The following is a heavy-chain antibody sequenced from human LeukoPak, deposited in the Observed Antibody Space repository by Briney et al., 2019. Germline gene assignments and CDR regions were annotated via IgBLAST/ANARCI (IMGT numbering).Heavy chain of an antibody. D-gene: IGHD3-9*01. CDR3: ARDQRPDYEILIGFYHFDY. J-gene: IGHJ4*02. V-gene: IGHV4-34*01. CDR1: GGSFSGYY. Sequence: SETLSLTCAVYGGSFSGYYWSWIRQPPGKGLEWIGEINHSGSTNYNPSLKSRVTISVDTSKNQFSLKLSSVTAADTAVYYCARDQRPDYEILIGFYHFDYWGQGTLVTVSS. CDR2: INHSGST.